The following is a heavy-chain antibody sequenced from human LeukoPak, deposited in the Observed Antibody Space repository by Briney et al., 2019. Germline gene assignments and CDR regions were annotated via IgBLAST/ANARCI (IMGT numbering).Heavy chain of an antibody. Sequence: GGSLRLSCAASGFTFSSYAMSWVRQAPGKGLEWVSAISGSGSNTYYADSVKGRFTISRDNSKNTLYLQMNSLRVEDTAVYYCAKKYSTGLDPWGQGTLVTVSS. CDR1: GFTFSSYA. D-gene: IGHD1-26*01. V-gene: IGHV3-23*01. CDR2: ISGSGSNT. J-gene: IGHJ5*02. CDR3: AKKYSTGLDP.